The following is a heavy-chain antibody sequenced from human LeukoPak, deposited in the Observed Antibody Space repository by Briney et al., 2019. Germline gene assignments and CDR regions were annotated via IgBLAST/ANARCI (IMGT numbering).Heavy chain of an antibody. J-gene: IGHJ4*02. CDR1: GGSISSSSYY. CDR3: ARVSDTAAGLY. Sequence: SETLSLTCTVSGGSISSSSYYWGWIRQPPGKGLEWIANIYYSGSTYYNPSLKSRVSISVDSSKNQFSLKVSSVTAADTAVYYCARVSDTAAGLYWGQGTLVTVSS. V-gene: IGHV4-39*07. CDR2: IYYSGST. D-gene: IGHD6-13*01.